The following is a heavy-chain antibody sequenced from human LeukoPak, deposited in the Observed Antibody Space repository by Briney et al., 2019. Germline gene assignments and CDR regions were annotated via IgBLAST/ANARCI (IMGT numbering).Heavy chain of an antibody. Sequence: PGGSLRLSCAASGFTFSSYSMNWVRQAPGKGLEWVSSISSSSSYIYYADSVKGRFTISRDNAKNALYLQMNSLRAEDTAVYYCARDQGGPYYYYYYMDVWGKGTTVTVSS. V-gene: IGHV3-21*01. CDR1: GFTFSSYS. J-gene: IGHJ6*03. CDR3: ARDQGGPYYYYYYMDV. CDR2: ISSSSSYI.